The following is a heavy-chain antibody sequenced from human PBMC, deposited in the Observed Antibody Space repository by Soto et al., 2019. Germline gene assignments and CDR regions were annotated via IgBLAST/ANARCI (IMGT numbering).Heavy chain of an antibody. V-gene: IGHV3-23*01. CDR2: VGGSDTDK. CDR3: AKDATAVNGVWDPFDM. J-gene: IGHJ3*02. CDR1: GFTFSAYA. Sequence: GGSPRLSCAASGFTFSAYAMSWVRQAPGKGLQWVSGVGGSDTDKHYADSVRGRFTVSRDNSKNTRYLQMNSLRVDDTAVYYCAKDATAVNGVWDPFDMWGQVTEVTVSS. D-gene: IGHD2-8*01.